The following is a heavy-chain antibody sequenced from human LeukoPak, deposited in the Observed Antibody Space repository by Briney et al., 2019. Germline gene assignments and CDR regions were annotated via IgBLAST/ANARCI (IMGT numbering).Heavy chain of an antibody. Sequence: ASVKVSCKASDYTFTNYGVSWVRQAPGQGLEWMGWISAYNGKTYYAQKFQGRVTVTTDTSTSTAYMDLRSLRSEDTALYYCARGYYGSSGHSYGYWGQGTLLTVSS. D-gene: IGHD3-22*01. CDR2: ISAYNGKT. J-gene: IGHJ4*02. CDR3: ARGYYGSSGHSYGY. V-gene: IGHV1-18*01. CDR1: DYTFTNYG.